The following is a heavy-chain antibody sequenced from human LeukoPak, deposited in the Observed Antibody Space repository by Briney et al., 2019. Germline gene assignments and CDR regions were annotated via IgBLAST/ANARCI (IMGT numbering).Heavy chain of an antibody. J-gene: IGHJ5*02. CDR3: ARVGQRRYCSSTSCPNWFDP. CDR1: GGSISSGGYY. V-gene: IGHV4-30-2*01. CDR2: IYHSGST. D-gene: IGHD2-2*01. Sequence: SETLSLTCTVSGGSISSGGYYWSWIRQPPGKGLEWIGYIYHSGSTYYNPSLKSRVTISVDRSKNQFSLKLSSVTAADMAVYYCARVGQRRYCSSTSCPNWFDPWGQGTLVTVSS.